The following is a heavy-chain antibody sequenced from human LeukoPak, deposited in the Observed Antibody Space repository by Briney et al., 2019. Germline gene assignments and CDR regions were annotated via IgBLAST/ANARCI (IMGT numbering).Heavy chain of an antibody. CDR2: IYPGDSDT. Sequence: GESLKISCKGSGYSFTSYWIGWVRQMPGKRLEWMGSIYPGDSDTRYSPSFQGQVTISADKSISPAYLQWSSLKASDTAMYYCARAMVRGVIIGNWFDPWGQGTLVTVSS. V-gene: IGHV5-51*01. CDR1: GYSFTSYW. J-gene: IGHJ5*02. D-gene: IGHD3-10*01. CDR3: ARAMVRGVIIGNWFDP.